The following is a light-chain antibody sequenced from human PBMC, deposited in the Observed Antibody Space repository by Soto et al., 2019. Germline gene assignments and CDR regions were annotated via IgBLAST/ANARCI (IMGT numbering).Light chain of an antibody. J-gene: IGKJ1*01. CDR2: DGS. CDR1: HSISSW. Sequence: DIQMTQSPSTLSASVGDRVTITCRASHSISSWLAWYQQKPGKAPKLLIYDGSSFESGVPSRFSGSGSGTEFTLTISSLQPDDFATYYCQHYNSYSEAFGQGTKVDIK. V-gene: IGKV1-5*01. CDR3: QHYNSYSEA.